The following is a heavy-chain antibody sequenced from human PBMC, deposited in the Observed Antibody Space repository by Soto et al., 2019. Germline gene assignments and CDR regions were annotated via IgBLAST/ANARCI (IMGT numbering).Heavy chain of an antibody. CDR3: ARDSRSWFDL. Sequence: EVQLVESGGGLVKPGGSLRLSCASSGFTFSSYSMNWVRQAPGKALERVSSISIGSSYIYYPDSVKGRCTISGDNASNSLYMQMNCVRAEVTAVYYCARDSRSWFDLWGHGSLVTVSS. CDR2: ISIGSSYI. V-gene: IGHV3-21*02. CDR1: GFTFSSYS. J-gene: IGHJ5*02.